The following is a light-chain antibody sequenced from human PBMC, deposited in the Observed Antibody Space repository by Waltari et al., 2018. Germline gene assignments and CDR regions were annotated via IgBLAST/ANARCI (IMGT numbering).Light chain of an antibody. V-gene: IGKV3-11*01. CDR3: QQRSNWPLT. J-gene: IGKJ4*01. CDR2: DAS. Sequence: EIVLTQSPATLSLSPGERATLSCRASQSVSSYLAWYQQKPGQAHRLLIYDASNRATGIPARCSGSGSGTDLTLTISSLEPEDFAVYYCQQRSNWPLTFGGGTKVEIK. CDR1: QSVSSY.